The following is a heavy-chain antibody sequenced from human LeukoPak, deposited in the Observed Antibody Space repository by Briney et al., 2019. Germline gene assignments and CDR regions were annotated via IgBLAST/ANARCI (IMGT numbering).Heavy chain of an antibody. V-gene: IGHV4-4*07. J-gene: IGHJ5*02. CDR3: AREGGGPRWLDP. D-gene: IGHD6-25*01. Sequence: PSETLSLTCTVSGGSMNSYYWSWLRQPAGKGLEWIGRINTSGSSNYNPPLTRRVTISVDTSKNQFSLTLSSVTAADPAVYYCAREGGGPRWLDPWGQGTLVTVSS. CDR2: INTSGSS. CDR1: GGSMNSYY.